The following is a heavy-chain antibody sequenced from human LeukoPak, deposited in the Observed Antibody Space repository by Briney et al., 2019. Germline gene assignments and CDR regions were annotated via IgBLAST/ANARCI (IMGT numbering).Heavy chain of an antibody. V-gene: IGHV1-18*01. CDR1: GYTFTSYG. CDR2: ISTYNGNT. CDR3: ARDLHRVVVRGVPHYYYYMDV. D-gene: IGHD3-10*01. J-gene: IGHJ6*03. Sequence: ASVKVSCKASGYTFTSYGISWVRQAPGQGLEWMGWISTYNGNTNYAQKLQGRVIMTTDTSTSTAYMELRSLRSDDTAVYYCARDLHRVVVRGVPHYYYYMDVWGKGTTVTISS.